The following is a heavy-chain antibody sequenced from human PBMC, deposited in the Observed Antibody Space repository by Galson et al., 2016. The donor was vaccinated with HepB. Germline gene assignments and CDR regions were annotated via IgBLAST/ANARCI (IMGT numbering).Heavy chain of an antibody. CDR1: GFTFSSYA. CDR2: IRGSGGTT. V-gene: IGHV3-23*01. J-gene: IGHJ1*01. CDR3: AKGAYSLPENFQH. Sequence: SLRLSCAASGFTFSSYAMNWVRQPPGKGLEWVSSIRGSGGTTCYADSLKGRFPISRDNSKSTLYLQMNSLRAEDTAVYYCAKGAYSLPENFQHWGQGTLVTFSS. D-gene: IGHD2-15*01.